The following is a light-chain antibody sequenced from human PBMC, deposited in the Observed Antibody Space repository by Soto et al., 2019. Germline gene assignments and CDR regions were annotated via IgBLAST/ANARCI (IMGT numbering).Light chain of an antibody. V-gene: IGKV1-16*01. Sequence: DVQMTQSPSSLSASVGDRVTLTCRGSQDISIYLAWFQQKPGKAPKSLLYSASNLQSGVPSRFSGSGSGTDFTLTISSLQPEDFATYYCQQYNFYPFTFGGGTNVEIQ. CDR3: QQYNFYPFT. CDR1: QDISIY. J-gene: IGKJ4*01. CDR2: SAS.